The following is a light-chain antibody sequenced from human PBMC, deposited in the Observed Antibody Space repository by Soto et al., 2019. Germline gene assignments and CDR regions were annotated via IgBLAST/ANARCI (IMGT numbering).Light chain of an antibody. CDR3: QQYNNWPFIT. Sequence: EIVMTQSPATLSVSAGERATLSCRASQSVRGNLAWYQQKPGRSPRLLIYGASSRATGIPVRFSGSGSGTEFTLTISSLQSEDFAVYYCQQYNNWPFITFGQGTRLEIK. J-gene: IGKJ5*01. V-gene: IGKV3-15*01. CDR2: GAS. CDR1: QSVRGN.